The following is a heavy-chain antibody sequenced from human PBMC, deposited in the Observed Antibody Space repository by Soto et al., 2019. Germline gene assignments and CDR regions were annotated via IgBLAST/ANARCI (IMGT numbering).Heavy chain of an antibody. Sequence: SETLSLTCTVSGGSISSYYWSWIRQPAGKGLEWNGRIYTSGSTNYNPSLKSRVTMSVDTSKNQFSLKPSSVTAADTAVYYCARMEITYYYDSSGPGAFDIWGQGTMVTVS. CDR3: ARMEITYYYDSSGPGAFDI. V-gene: IGHV4-4*07. D-gene: IGHD3-22*01. CDR1: GGSISSYY. CDR2: IYTSGST. J-gene: IGHJ3*02.